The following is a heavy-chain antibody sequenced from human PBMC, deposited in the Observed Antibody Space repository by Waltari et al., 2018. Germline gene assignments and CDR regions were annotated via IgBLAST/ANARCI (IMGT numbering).Heavy chain of an antibody. CDR2: IYHGGTT. Sequence: QVQLQESGPGLVTPSGTLSLTCDVSGGSISTNNWWSWVRQSQGKGLAWIGEIYHGGTTNNNPSLKSRVTMSVDKSQNQFSLKLSSVTAADTAIYYCARYVYGDYFVEYWGQGTLVTVSS. CDR1: GGSISTNNW. J-gene: IGHJ4*02. V-gene: IGHV4-4*02. D-gene: IGHD4-17*01. CDR3: ARYVYGDYFVEY.